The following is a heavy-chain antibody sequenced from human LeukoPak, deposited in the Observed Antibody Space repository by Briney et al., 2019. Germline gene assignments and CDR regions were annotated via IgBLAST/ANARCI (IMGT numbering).Heavy chain of an antibody. CDR3: ARSARLMKGVVEVTALDD. CDR2: ISSSGSTI. CDR1: GFTFSSYE. D-gene: IGHD3-3*01. V-gene: IGHV3-48*03. Sequence: GGSLRLSCAASGFTFSSYEMSWVRQAPGKGLEWVSYISSSGSTIYYADSVKGRFTISRDNAKNSLYLQMNSLRGEDTAVYYCARSARLMKGVVEVTALDDWGQGTLVTVSS. J-gene: IGHJ4*02.